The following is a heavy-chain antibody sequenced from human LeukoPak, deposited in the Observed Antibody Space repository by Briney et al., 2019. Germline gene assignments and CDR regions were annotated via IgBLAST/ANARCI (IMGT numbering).Heavy chain of an antibody. D-gene: IGHD1-7*01. CDR2: ITNTGGTT. Sequence: PGGSLRLSCAASGFTFSNFAMNWVRQAPGKGLEWVSTITNTGGTTYYADSVKGRFTISRDNAKKSLYLQMNSLRAEDTAVYYCARVSMEVPSYFDYWGQGTLVTVSS. CDR1: GFTFSNFA. CDR3: ARVSMEVPSYFDY. V-gene: IGHV3-48*01. J-gene: IGHJ4*02.